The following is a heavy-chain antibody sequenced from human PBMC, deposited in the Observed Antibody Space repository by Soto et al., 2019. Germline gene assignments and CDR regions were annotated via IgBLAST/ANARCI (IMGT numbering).Heavy chain of an antibody. J-gene: IGHJ5*02. D-gene: IGHD2-15*01. CDR3: ARDRDIVVVVAATGWFDP. Sequence: ASETLSLTCTVSGGSISSYYWSWIRQPAGKGLEWIGRIYTSGSTNYNPSLKSRVTMSVDTSKNQFSLKLSSVTAADTAVYYCARDRDIVVVVAATGWFDPWGQGTLVTVSS. V-gene: IGHV4-4*07. CDR2: IYTSGST. CDR1: GGSISSYY.